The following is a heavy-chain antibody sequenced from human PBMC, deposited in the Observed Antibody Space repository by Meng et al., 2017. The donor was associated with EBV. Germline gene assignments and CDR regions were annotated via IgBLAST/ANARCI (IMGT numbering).Heavy chain of an antibody. CDR1: GYTFTSYA. Sequence: QVQLVQAGAEGKKPGASVKVSGKASGYTFTSYAMHWVRQAPGQRLEWMGWINAGNGNTKYSQKFQGRVTITRDTSASTAYMELSSLRSEDTAVYYCARSGATIFGVVIPTYYFDYWGQGTLVTVSS. V-gene: IGHV1-3*01. CDR3: ARSGATIFGVVIPTYYFDY. D-gene: IGHD3-3*01. CDR2: INAGNGNT. J-gene: IGHJ4*02.